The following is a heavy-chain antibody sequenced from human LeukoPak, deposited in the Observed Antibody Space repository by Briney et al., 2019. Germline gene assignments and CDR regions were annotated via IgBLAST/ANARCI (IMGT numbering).Heavy chain of an antibody. D-gene: IGHD1-7*01. CDR1: GFSFSDHS. CDR2: ISYDGSDK. Sequence: GGSLRLSCAASGFSFSDHSMHWVRQAPGKGPEWVTVISYDGSDKFYTDSVKGRFLISRDNSKNTLYLQMSSLKTEDTAVYYCTSGPLTGTTNYWGQGTLVTVSS. CDR3: TSGPLTGTTNY. J-gene: IGHJ4*02. V-gene: IGHV3-30*04.